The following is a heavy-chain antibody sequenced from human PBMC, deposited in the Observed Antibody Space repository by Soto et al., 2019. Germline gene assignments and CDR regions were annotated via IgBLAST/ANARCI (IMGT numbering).Heavy chain of an antibody. CDR3: ASGGGYDSSGYYDY. V-gene: IGHV6-1*01. J-gene: IGHJ4*02. Sequence: KQSQTLSLTCAISGDSVSSNSAAWNWIRQSPSRGLEWLGRTYYRSKWYNDYAVSVKSRITINPDTSKNQFSLQLNSVTPEDTAVYYCASGGGYDSSGYYDYWGQGTLVTVSS. D-gene: IGHD3-22*01. CDR2: TYYRSKWYN. CDR1: GDSVSSNSAA.